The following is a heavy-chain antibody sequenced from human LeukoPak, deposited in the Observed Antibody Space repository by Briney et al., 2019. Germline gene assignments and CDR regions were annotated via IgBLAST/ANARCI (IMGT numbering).Heavy chain of an antibody. V-gene: IGHV3-23*01. CDR2: ISGSASTT. D-gene: IGHD3-9*01. CDR3: ARDKLVYDTSTGSFHWFDP. CDR1: GFTFSDYA. Sequence: PGGSLRLSCAASGFTFSDYAMSWVRQAPGKGLEWVSGISGSASTTSYADSVKGRFTISRDNSKNTLYLQMNSLRAEDTAVYYCARDKLVYDTSTGSFHWFDPWGQGTLDTVSS. J-gene: IGHJ5*02.